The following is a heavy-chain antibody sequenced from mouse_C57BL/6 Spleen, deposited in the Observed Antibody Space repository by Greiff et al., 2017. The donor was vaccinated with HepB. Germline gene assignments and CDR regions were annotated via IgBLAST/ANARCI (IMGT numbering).Heavy chain of an antibody. J-gene: IGHJ1*03. V-gene: IGHV5-4*01. Sequence: EVKLVESGGGLVKPGGSLKLSCAASGFTFSSYAMSWVRQTPEKRLEWVATISDGGSYTYYPDNVKGRFTISRDNAKNNLYLQMSHLKSEDTAMYYCAREDDDGYFDVWGTGTTVTVSS. CDR2: ISDGGSYT. CDR3: AREDDDGYFDV. CDR1: GFTFSSYA. D-gene: IGHD2-4*01.